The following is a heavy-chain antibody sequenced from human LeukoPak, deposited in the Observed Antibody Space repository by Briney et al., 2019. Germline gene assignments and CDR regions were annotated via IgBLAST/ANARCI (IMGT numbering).Heavy chain of an antibody. V-gene: IGHV3-30*04. D-gene: IGHD3-10*01. CDR1: GFTFSSYA. CDR3: ARDYNSLWFGTYYYYGMDV. Sequence: PGRSLSLSCAASGFTFSSYAMHWVRQAPGKGLEWVAVISYDGSNKYYADSVKGRFTISRDNSKNTLYLQMNSLRAEDTAVYYCARDYNSLWFGTYYYYGMDVWGQGTTVTVSS. J-gene: IGHJ6*02. CDR2: ISYDGSNK.